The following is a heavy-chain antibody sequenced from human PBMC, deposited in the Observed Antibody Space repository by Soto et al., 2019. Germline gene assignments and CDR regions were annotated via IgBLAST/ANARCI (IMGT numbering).Heavy chain of an antibody. CDR3: ARTFYYYASGIYRPLDY. CDR1: GFTFSSNW. J-gene: IGHJ4*02. Sequence: GGSLRLSCVGSGFTFSSNWMTWVRQAPGKGLEWVGNIRQDGSEKNYVDSVKGRFTISRDNAKNSLYLQMNSLRAEDTAVYYCARTFYYYASGIYRPLDYWGQGTLVTVSS. CDR2: IRQDGSEK. V-gene: IGHV3-7*02. D-gene: IGHD3-10*01.